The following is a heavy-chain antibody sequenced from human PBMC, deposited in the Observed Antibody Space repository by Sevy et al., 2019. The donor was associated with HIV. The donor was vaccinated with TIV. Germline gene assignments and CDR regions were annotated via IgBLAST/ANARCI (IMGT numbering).Heavy chain of an antibody. V-gene: IGHV3-9*01. CDR3: AKVRSKRSLEWLSFDY. J-gene: IGHJ4*02. CDR1: GFTFDDYA. D-gene: IGHD3-3*01. CDR2: ISRNSGSI. Sequence: GGSLRLSCAASGFTFDDYAMHWVRQAPGKGLEWVSGISRNSGSIGYADSVKGRFTISRDNAKNSLYLQMNSLRAEDTALYYCAKVRSKRSLEWLSFDYWGQGTLVTVSS.